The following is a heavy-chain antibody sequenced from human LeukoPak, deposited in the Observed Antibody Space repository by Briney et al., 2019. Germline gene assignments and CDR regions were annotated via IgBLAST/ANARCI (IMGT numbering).Heavy chain of an antibody. V-gene: IGHV4-59*01. J-gene: IGHJ6*02. D-gene: IGHD5-18*01. Sequence: SETLSLTCTVSGGSISAYYWSWIRQPPGKGLEWIGYIYYSGSTNYNPSLKSRVTISVDTSKNQFSLKLSSVTAADTAVYYCARGWLDYYYGMDVWGQGTTVTVSS. CDR3: ARGWLDYYYGMDV. CDR2: IYYSGST. CDR1: GGSISAYY.